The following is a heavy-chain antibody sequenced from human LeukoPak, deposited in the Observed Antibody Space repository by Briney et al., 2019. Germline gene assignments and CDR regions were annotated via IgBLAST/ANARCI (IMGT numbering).Heavy chain of an antibody. D-gene: IGHD6-19*01. J-gene: IGHJ4*02. CDR3: ARGIAVAGPFDY. V-gene: IGHV1-69*13. Sequence: ASVKVSCKASGGTFSSYAISWGRQAPGQGLEWMGGIIPIFGTANYAQKFQGRVTITADESTSTAYMELSSLRSEDTAVYYCARGIAVAGPFDYWGQGTLVTVSS. CDR2: IIPIFGTA. CDR1: GGTFSSYA.